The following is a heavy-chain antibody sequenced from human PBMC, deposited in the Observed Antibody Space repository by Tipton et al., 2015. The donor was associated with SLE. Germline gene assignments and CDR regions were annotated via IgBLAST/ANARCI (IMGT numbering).Heavy chain of an antibody. CDR2: IYTSGST. J-gene: IGHJ2*01. D-gene: IGHD2-21*01. CDR3: ARVVKDLGFDL. CDR1: GGSFSNNY. V-gene: IGHV4-4*09. Sequence: TLSLTCAVYGGSFSNNYWWGWVRQPPGKGLEWIGYIYTSGSTNYNPSLKSRVTISVDTSKNQFSLKLSSVTAADTAVHYCARVVKDLGFDLWGRGTLVTVSS.